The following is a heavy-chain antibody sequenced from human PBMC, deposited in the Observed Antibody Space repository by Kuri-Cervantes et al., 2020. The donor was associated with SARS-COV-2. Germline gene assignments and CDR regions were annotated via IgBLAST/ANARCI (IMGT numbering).Heavy chain of an antibody. J-gene: IGHJ6*02. Sequence: LSLTCAASGSTFSSYGMHWVRQAPGKGLEWVAVIWYDGSNKYYADSVKGRFIISRDNSKNTLYLQMNSLRAEDTAVYYCAREDGYDSSGFYYYYGMDVWGQGTTVTVSS. D-gene: IGHD3-22*01. CDR1: GSTFSSYG. CDR3: AREDGYDSSGFYYYYGMDV. CDR2: IWYDGSNK. V-gene: IGHV3-33*01.